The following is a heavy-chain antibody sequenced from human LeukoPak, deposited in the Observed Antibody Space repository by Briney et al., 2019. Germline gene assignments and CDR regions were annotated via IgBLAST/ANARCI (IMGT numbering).Heavy chain of an antibody. J-gene: IGHJ4*02. V-gene: IGHV3-7*01. D-gene: IGHD5-24*01. Sequence: PGGSLRLSCAASGFTFSNAWMSWARQAPGKGLEWVANIKQDGNEKYYVDSVKGRFTISRDNAKNSLYLQMNSLRAEDTAVYYCARELLGHGYNPGDFDYWGQGTLVTVSS. CDR3: ARELLGHGYNPGDFDY. CDR2: IKQDGNEK. CDR1: GFTFSNAW.